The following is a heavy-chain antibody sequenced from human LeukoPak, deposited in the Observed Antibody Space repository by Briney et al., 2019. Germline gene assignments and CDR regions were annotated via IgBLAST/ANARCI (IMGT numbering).Heavy chain of an antibody. Sequence: PGRSLRLSCAASGFTFSSYDIHWVRQAPGKRLEWVAVISYDGSNKYYADSVKGRFTISRDNSKNTLYLQMNSLRAEDTAVYYCARDPVTLADAYYSDYWGQGTLVTVSS. CDR1: GFTFSSYD. V-gene: IGHV3-30*04. CDR3: ARDPVTLADAYYSDY. D-gene: IGHD4-17*01. CDR2: ISYDGSNK. J-gene: IGHJ4*02.